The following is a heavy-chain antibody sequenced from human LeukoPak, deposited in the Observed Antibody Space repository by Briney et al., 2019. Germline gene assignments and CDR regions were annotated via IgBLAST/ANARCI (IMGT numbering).Heavy chain of an antibody. D-gene: IGHD3-10*01. CDR2: TYYRSKWYN. CDR1: GDSVSSNSAA. CDR3: ARDRRLLWLPFDYYYMDV. V-gene: IGHV6-1*01. J-gene: IGHJ6*03. Sequence: SQTLSLTCAISGDSVSSNSAAWHWIRQSPSRGLEWLGRTYYRSKWYNDYAVSVKSRITINPDTSKNQFSLQLNSVTPEDTAVYYCARDRRLLWLPFDYYYMDVWGKGTTVTVSS.